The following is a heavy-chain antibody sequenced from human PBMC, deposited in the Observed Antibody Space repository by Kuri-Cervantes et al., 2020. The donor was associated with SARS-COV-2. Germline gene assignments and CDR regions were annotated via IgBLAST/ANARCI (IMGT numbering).Heavy chain of an antibody. V-gene: IGHV1-69*10. CDR3: ARGGNDYGDYGIYYYYGMDV. CDR2: IIPILGTP. Sequence: SVKVSCKASKASGGTFSSYAITWVRQAPGQGLEWMGGIIPILGTPNYAQKFQGRVTMTTDTSTSTAYMELSSLRSEDTAVYYCARGGNDYGDYGIYYYYGMDVWGQGTTVTVSS. CDR1: GGTFSSYA. D-gene: IGHD4-17*01. J-gene: IGHJ6*02.